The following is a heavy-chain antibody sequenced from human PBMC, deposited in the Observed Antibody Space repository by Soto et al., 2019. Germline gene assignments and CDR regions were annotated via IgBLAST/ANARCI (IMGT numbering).Heavy chain of an antibody. D-gene: IGHD6-19*01. J-gene: IGHJ1*01. V-gene: IGHV1-69*04. CDR1: GGTFSSYA. CDR3: AIVTSQDSSGWDFQH. Sequence: ASVKVSCKASGGTFSSYAISWVRQAPGQGLEWMGRIIPILGIANYAQKFQGRVTITADKSTSPAYMELSSLRSEDTAVYYCAIVTSQDSSGWDFQHWGQGTLVTVSS. CDR2: IIPILGIA.